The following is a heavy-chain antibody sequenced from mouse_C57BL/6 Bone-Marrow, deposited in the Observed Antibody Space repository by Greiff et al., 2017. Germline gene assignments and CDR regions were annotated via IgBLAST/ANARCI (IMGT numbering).Heavy chain of an antibody. CDR2: IYPRSGNT. CDR1: GYTFTSYG. D-gene: IGHD1-1*01. J-gene: IGHJ2*01. CDR3: ARVRVYYYGSSHDY. V-gene: IGHV1-81*01. Sequence: QVQLQQSGAELARPGASVTLSCKASGYTFTSYGISWVKQRTGPGLEWIGEIYPRSGNTYYNEKFKGKATLTADKSSSTAYMELRSLTSEDSAVYFCARVRVYYYGSSHDYWGQGTTLTVSS.